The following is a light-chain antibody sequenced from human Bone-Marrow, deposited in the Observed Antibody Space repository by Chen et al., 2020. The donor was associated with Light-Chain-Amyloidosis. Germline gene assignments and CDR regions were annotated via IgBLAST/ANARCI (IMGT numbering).Light chain of an antibody. CDR2: RHP. J-gene: IGLJ2*01. CDR1: DLPTTY. V-gene: IGLV3-25*03. Sequence: SYELTQPPPVSLSPGQTARTTSSGDDLPTTYAYWYQQKPGQAPVLMIHRHPARPTRISERFSGSSAGTTATLTISRVQAGDDAYYHCQSAGSSGTYVVIFGGGTKLTVL. CDR3: QSAGSSGTYVVI.